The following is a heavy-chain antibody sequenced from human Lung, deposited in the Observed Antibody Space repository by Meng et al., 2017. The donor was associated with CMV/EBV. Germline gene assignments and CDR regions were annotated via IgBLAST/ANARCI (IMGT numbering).Heavy chain of an antibody. V-gene: IGHV3-7*01. CDR1: GFILSSYW. CDR2: IKQDGSEK. D-gene: IGHD4-17*01. J-gene: IGHJ4*02. Sequence: SCAASGFILSSYWMSWVRQAPGKGLEWVANIKQDGSEKYYVDSVRGRFTISRDNAKSSLYLQMNGLRAEDTAVYYCARNPVTNRRGSHFDCWGKGKLV. CDR3: ARNPVTNRRGSHFDC.